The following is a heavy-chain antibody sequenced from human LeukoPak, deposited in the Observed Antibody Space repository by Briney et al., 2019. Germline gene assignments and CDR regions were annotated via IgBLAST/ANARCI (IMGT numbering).Heavy chain of an antibody. CDR3: AKCPGVITHFDY. Sequence: PGGSLRLSCAASGFTFSSYAMSWVRQAPGKGLEWVSAISGSGGSTYYADSVRGRFTISRDNSKNTLYLQMNSLRAEDTAVYYCAKCPGVITHFDYWGQGTLVTVSS. CDR1: GFTFSSYA. D-gene: IGHD3-10*01. J-gene: IGHJ4*02. V-gene: IGHV3-23*01. CDR2: ISGSGGST.